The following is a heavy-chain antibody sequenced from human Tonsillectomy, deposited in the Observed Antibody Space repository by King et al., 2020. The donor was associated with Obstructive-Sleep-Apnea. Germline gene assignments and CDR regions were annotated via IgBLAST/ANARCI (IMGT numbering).Heavy chain of an antibody. D-gene: IGHD5-12*01. Sequence: LQLQESGPGLVKPSDTLSLTCSVSGASIITSSYYWVWIRQTPGKGLEWIGRMYQSGSTGSPYYNPSLKSRVTISVDTSKNQYSLSLSSVAATDTAVYYCARLIPTYSGYDYLDYWGPGMLVTVSA. V-gene: IGHV4-39*01. CDR2: MYQSGSTGSP. J-gene: IGHJ4*02. CDR3: ARLIPTYSGYDYLDY. CDR1: GASIITSSYY.